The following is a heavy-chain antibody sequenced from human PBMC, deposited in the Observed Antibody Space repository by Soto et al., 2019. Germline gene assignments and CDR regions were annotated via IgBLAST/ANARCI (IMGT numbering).Heavy chain of an antibody. CDR1: GFTFYDYT. V-gene: IGHV3-43*01. CDR3: AKDIRGYCTNGVCAYYYYYGMDV. D-gene: IGHD2-8*01. CDR2: ISWDGGST. Sequence: RGSLRLSCAASGFTFYDYTIHFFRQSPFKCLEWVSLISWDGGSTYYADSVKGRFTISRDNSKNSLYLQMNSLRTEDTALYYCAKDIRGYCTNGVCAYYYYYGMDVWGQGTTVTVSS. J-gene: IGHJ6*02.